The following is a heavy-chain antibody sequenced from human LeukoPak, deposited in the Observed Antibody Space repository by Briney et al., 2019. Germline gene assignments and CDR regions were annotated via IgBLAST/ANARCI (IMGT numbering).Heavy chain of an antibody. CDR3: ARGRGTMIVVAIGFDY. D-gene: IGHD3-22*01. CDR2: INHSGST. J-gene: IGHJ4*02. CDR1: GGSFSGYY. Sequence: SETLSLTCAVYGGSFSGYYWSWIRQPPGKGLEWIGEINHSGSTNYNPSLKSRVTISVETSKNQFSLKLSSVTAADTAVYYCARGRGTMIVVAIGFDYWGQGTLVTVSS. V-gene: IGHV4-34*01.